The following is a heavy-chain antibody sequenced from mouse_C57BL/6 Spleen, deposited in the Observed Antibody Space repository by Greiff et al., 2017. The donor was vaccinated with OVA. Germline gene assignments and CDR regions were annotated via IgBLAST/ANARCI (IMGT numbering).Heavy chain of an antibody. Sequence: VQLQQSGPELVKPGASVKISCKASGYTFTDYYMNWVKQSHGKSLEWIGDINPNNGGTSYNQQFKGKATLTVDKSSSTAYMELRSLTSEDSAVYYCARTDGSSYCDYWGQGTTLTVSS. J-gene: IGHJ2*01. D-gene: IGHD1-1*01. CDR2: INPNNGGT. V-gene: IGHV1-26*01. CDR1: GYTFTDYY. CDR3: ARTDGSSYCDY.